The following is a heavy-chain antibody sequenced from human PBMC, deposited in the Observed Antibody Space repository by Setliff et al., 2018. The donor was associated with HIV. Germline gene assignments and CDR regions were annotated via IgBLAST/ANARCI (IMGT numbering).Heavy chain of an antibody. Sequence: GGSLRLSCAASGFTFSSYAMNWVRQAPGKGLEWVSVIGGSGDRTYYADSVKGRFTISRDNSKNTLYLQMNSLRAADTAVYYCVKDRTYMAFDIWGQGTMVTVSS. CDR2: IGGSGDRT. J-gene: IGHJ3*02. D-gene: IGHD1-20*01. CDR1: GFTFSSYA. CDR3: VKDRTYMAFDI. V-gene: IGHV3-23*01.